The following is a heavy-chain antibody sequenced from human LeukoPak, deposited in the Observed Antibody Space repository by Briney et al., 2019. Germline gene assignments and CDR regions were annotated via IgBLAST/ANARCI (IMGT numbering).Heavy chain of an antibody. Sequence: GGSLRLSCAASGNYCMHWVRQAPGKGLLWVSHINSDGSITRYADSVKGRFTISRDNAKDTLYLQMNSLRAEDTAVYYCARDAVDTANAVWGQGTTVTVSS. D-gene: IGHD5-18*01. CDR1: GNYC. CDR2: INSDGSIT. V-gene: IGHV3-74*01. J-gene: IGHJ6*02. CDR3: ARDAVDTANAV.